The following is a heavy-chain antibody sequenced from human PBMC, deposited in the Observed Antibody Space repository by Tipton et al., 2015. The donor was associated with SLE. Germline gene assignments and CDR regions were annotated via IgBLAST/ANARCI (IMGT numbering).Heavy chain of an antibody. CDR3: ARSDAFDI. CDR2: IRYDGSNK. J-gene: IGHJ3*02. CDR1: GLTFSSYE. Sequence: SLRLSCAASGLTFSSYEMNWVRQAPGKGLEWVAFIRYDGSNKYYADSVKGRFTISRDNSKNTLYLQMNSLRAEDTAVYYCARSDAFDIWGQGTMVTVSS. V-gene: IGHV3-33*08.